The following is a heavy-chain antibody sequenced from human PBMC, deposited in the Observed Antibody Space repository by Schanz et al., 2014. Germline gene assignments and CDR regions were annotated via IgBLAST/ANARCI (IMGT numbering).Heavy chain of an antibody. Sequence: QVQLVQSGGEVKKPGASATVSCKASGYTFNNHGISWVRQAPGQGLEWMGGFDPKKGEAIYAQKFQGRVTMTEDTSTGTAYMELRNVRYDDTAMYYCARGIPYCSSTSCAGLDAYAVWGQGTLVTVSS. CDR3: ARGIPYCSSTSCAGLDAYAV. CDR1: GYTFNNHG. J-gene: IGHJ3*01. V-gene: IGHV1-18*01. CDR2: FDPKKGEA. D-gene: IGHD2-2*01.